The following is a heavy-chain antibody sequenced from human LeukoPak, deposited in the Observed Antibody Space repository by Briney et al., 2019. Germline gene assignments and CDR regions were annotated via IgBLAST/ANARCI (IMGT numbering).Heavy chain of an antibody. CDR1: GFTLSSYA. J-gene: IGHJ5*02. Sequence: LAGGSLRLSCAASGFTLSSYAMSWVRQAPGKGLEWVSLISGDGGSTYYADSVKGRFTISRDNSKNSLYLQMNSLRTEDTALYYCAKDMRPEVHYYDSSGPARFDPWGQGTLVTVSS. V-gene: IGHV3-43*02. CDR2: ISGDGGST. D-gene: IGHD3-22*01. CDR3: AKDMRPEVHYYDSSGPARFDP.